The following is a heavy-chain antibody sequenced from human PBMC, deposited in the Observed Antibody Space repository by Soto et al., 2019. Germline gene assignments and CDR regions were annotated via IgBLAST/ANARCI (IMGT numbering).Heavy chain of an antibody. CDR2: IFYSGAT. CDR1: GDSVNNNDFY. Sequence: SETLSLTCTVSGDSVNNNDFYWAWIRQPPGKGLEWVVTIFYSGATYHNPSLKGRVTASVDRSENQFSLKLTSVTASDTAVYYCARLDFRSGYYGGRFDPWGQGTLVTVSS. CDR3: ARLDFRSGYYGGRFDP. J-gene: IGHJ5*02. D-gene: IGHD3-3*01. V-gene: IGHV4-39*01.